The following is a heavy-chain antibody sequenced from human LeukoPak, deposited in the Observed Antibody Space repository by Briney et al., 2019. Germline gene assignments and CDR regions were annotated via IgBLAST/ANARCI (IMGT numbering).Heavy chain of an antibody. CDR3: ARDSTYPGYSSSWYVDY. D-gene: IGHD6-13*01. CDR2: ISSSSSYI. J-gene: IGHJ4*02. V-gene: IGHV3-21*01. Sequence: GGSLRLSCAASGFTFSDQSMNWVRQAPGKGLEWVSSISSSSSYIYYADSVKGRFTISRDNAKNSLYLQMNSLRAEDTAVYYCARDSTYPGYSSSWYVDYWGQGTLVTVSS. CDR1: GFTFSDQS.